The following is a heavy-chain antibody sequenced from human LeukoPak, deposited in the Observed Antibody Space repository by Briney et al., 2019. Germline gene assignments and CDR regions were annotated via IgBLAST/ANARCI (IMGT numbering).Heavy chain of an antibody. V-gene: IGHV4-59*01. CDR2: IYYSGST. J-gene: IGHJ4*02. Sequence: PSQTLSSTCTVSGGSISSYYWSWIRQPPGKGLEWIGYIYYSGSTNYNPSLKSRVTISVDTSKNQFSLKLSSVTAADTAVYYCARGKNVDYWGQGTLVTVSS. CDR1: GGSISSYY. CDR3: ARGKNVDY.